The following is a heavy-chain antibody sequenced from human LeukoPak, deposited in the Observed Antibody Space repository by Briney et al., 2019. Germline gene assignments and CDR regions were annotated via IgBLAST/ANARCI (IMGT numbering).Heavy chain of an antibody. CDR2: GDSDGSST. CDR3: ARGITIFGVVNDAFDI. V-gene: IGHV3-74*01. Sequence: GGSLRLSCTASGFTFSSYWMHWVRQAPGKGLVWVSRGDSDGSSTTYADSVKGRFTISRDNAKNTLYLQMNSLRAEDTAVYYCARGITIFGVVNDAFDIWGQGTMVTVSS. D-gene: IGHD3-3*01. J-gene: IGHJ3*02. CDR1: GFTFSSYW.